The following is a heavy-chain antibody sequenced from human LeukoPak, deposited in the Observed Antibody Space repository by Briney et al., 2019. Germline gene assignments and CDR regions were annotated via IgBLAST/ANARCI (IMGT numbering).Heavy chain of an antibody. CDR1: GGSISSGGYS. J-gene: IGHJ4*02. V-gene: IGHV4-30-2*01. D-gene: IGHD6-13*01. CDR3: ARGTQVLGSPPDIAAAGTLDY. Sequence: SETLSLTCAVSGGSISSGGYSWSWIRQPPGKGLEWIGYIYHSGSTYYNPSLKSRVTISVDTSKNQFSLKLSSVTAADTAVYYCARGTQVLGSPPDIAAAGTLDYWGQGTLVTVSS. CDR2: IYHSGST.